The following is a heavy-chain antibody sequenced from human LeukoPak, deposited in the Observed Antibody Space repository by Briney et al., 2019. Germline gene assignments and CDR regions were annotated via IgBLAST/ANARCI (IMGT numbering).Heavy chain of an antibody. CDR2: INHSGST. Sequence: SETLSLTCAVYGGSFSGYYWSWIRQPSGKRLEWIGEINHSGSTNYNPSLKSRVTISVDTSKNQFSLKLSSVTAADTAVYYCARVLTYCSSTSCYTDYYYYYMDVWGKGTTVTVSS. CDR3: ARVLTYCSSTSCYTDYYYYYMDV. D-gene: IGHD2-2*02. J-gene: IGHJ6*03. V-gene: IGHV4-34*01. CDR1: GGSFSGYY.